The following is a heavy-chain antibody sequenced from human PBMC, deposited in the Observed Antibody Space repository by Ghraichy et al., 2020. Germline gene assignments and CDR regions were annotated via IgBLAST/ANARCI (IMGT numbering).Heavy chain of an antibody. J-gene: IGHJ5*02. CDR2: INPNSGGT. CDR3: ARGGRSYYGSGSFPLIGWFDP. Sequence: ASVKVSCKASGYTFTGYYMHWVRQAPGQGLEWMGWINPNSGGTNYAQKFQGRVTMTRDTSISTAYMELSSLRSDDTAVYYCARGGRSYYGSGSFPLIGWFDPWGQGTLVTVSS. CDR1: GYTFTGYY. V-gene: IGHV1-2*02. D-gene: IGHD3-10*01.